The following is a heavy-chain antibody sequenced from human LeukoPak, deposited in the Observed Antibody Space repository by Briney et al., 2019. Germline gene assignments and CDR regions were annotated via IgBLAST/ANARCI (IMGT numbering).Heavy chain of an antibody. CDR1: GFTFTSSA. D-gene: IGHD3-10*01. Sequence: GASVKVSCKASGFTFTSSAMQWVRQARGQRLEWIGWIVVGSGNTNYAQKFQERVTITRDMSTSTAYMELSSLRSVDTAVYYCAAASRGYYYYYMDVWGKGTTVTVSS. V-gene: IGHV1-58*02. CDR3: AAASRGYYYYYMDV. J-gene: IGHJ6*03. CDR2: IVVGSGNT.